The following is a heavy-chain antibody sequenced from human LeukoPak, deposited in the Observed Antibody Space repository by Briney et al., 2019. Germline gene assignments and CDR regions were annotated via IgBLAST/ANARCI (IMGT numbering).Heavy chain of an antibody. V-gene: IGHV4-61*01. D-gene: IGHD4-17*01. CDR3: ARFSTVTKGYFDY. CDR1: GGSVSSGSYY. CDR2: IYYSGST. J-gene: IGHJ4*02. Sequence: SETLSLTCTVSGGSVSSGSYYWSWIRQPPGKGLEWIGYIYYSGSTNYNPSLKSRVTISVDTSKNQFSLKLGSVTAADTAVYYCARFSTVTKGYFDYWGQGTLVTVSS.